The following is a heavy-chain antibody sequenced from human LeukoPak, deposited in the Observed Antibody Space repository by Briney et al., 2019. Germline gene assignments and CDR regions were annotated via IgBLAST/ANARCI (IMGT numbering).Heavy chain of an antibody. CDR3: ARGGYDYIWGSYRYRNHYFDY. CDR2: INHSGST. D-gene: IGHD3-16*02. J-gene: IGHJ4*02. CDR1: GGSFSGYY. V-gene: IGHV4-34*01. Sequence: SETLSLTCAVYGGSFSGYYWSWIRQPPGKGLEWIGEINHSGSTNYNPSLKSRVTISVDTSKNQFSLKLSSVTAADTAVYYCARGGYDYIWGSYRYRNHYFDYWGQGTLVTVSS.